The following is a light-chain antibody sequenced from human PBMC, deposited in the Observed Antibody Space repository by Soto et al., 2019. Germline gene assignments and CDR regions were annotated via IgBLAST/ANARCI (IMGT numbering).Light chain of an antibody. CDR3: QQYNNWPPIT. CDR2: DIS. CDR1: QSVGSD. J-gene: IGKJ5*01. Sequence: EIVLTQCPRPLSLSSGQRVTLSCRGIQSVGSDYLAWYQQKPGQAPRLLIYDISTRATGIPARFSGSGSGTEFTLTISSLQSEDFAVYYCQQYNNWPPITFGQGTRLEIK. V-gene: IGKV3-15*01.